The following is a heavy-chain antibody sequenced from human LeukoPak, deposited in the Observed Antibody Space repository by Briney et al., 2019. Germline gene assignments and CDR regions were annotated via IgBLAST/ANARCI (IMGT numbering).Heavy chain of an antibody. J-gene: IGHJ4*02. D-gene: IGHD6-19*01. V-gene: IGHV5-51*01. CDR3: ARAGVAVGGRFYYDY. CDR2: LFPGGSDSAYSDS. Sequence: GESLNISCQGSGYLFTHYWIAWVRQMPGRGLEWMGILFPGGSDSAYSDSTYSPSFQGQVTMSIDRSVATAYLQLSSLRASDTAIYYCARAGVAVGGRFYYDYWGQGTLVTVSS. CDR1: GYLFTHYW.